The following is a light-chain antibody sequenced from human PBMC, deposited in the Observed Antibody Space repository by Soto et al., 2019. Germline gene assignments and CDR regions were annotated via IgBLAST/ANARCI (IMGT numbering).Light chain of an antibody. Sequence: QSALTQPASVSGSPGQSITISCTGTSSDVGSYNLVSWYQQYPGKAPKLMIYEGSKRPSGVSNRFSGSKSGNTASLTISGLQAEDEADYFCRSYAGSATSGVFGGGTKLTVL. V-gene: IGLV2-23*01. CDR1: SSDVGSYNL. CDR3: RSYAGSATSGV. CDR2: EGS. J-gene: IGLJ3*02.